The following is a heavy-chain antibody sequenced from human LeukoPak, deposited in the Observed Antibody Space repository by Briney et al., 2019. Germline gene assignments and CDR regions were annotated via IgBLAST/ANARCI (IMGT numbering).Heavy chain of an antibody. CDR3: AKDLLVNDN. CDR2: ISASGGST. J-gene: IGHJ4*02. Sequence: GGSLRLSCAASGFTFSSSAMSWVRQVPGKGLEWVSGISASGGSTYYADSVRGRFTISRDNSKNTLYVQMNSLRAEDTAVYYCAKDLLVNDNWGQGTLVTVSS. CDR1: GFTFSSSA. V-gene: IGHV3-23*01. D-gene: IGHD3-9*01.